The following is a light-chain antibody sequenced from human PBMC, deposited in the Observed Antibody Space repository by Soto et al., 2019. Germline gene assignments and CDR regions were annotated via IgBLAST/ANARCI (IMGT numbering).Light chain of an antibody. J-gene: IGKJ1*01. CDR2: GES. Sequence: EXVMTQCAATLSVSPGERATLSCMASQSVSSNLDWYQQKTGQAPRLLIYGESTRATGIPARLSGSGSGTEFTITISSLQSEDFAVYYCQQYNNWPRTFGQGTKVAIK. CDR3: QQYNNWPRT. CDR1: QSVSSN. V-gene: IGKV3-15*01.